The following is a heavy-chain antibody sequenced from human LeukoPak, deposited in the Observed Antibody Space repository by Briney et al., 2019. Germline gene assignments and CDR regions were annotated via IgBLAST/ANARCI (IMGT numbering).Heavy chain of an antibody. V-gene: IGHV3-48*03. Sequence: GGSLRLSCTGYGFSLSAYEFNWVRQAPGKGLEWLSYINTGVGSAYYAGSVKGRFTISRDDANSAVHLEMNSLRDEDTAIYYCARETLGCGGDCFDYWGQGALVTVST. CDR3: ARETLGCGGDCFDY. CDR2: INTGVGSA. J-gene: IGHJ4*02. CDR1: GFSLSAYE. D-gene: IGHD2-21*01.